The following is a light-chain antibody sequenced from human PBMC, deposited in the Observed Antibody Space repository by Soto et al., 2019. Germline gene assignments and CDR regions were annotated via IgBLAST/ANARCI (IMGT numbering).Light chain of an antibody. CDR1: HSVRSD. V-gene: IGKV3-15*01. CDR2: DAS. J-gene: IGKJ4*01. Sequence: EIVLTQSPATPSVSPGDRATLSCRASHSVRSDLAWLQQKPGQAPRLLIYDASTRATGIPARFSGSVSGTEFTLTISSLQSEDFAIYYCQQYNNWPLTFGGGTKVEIK. CDR3: QQYNNWPLT.